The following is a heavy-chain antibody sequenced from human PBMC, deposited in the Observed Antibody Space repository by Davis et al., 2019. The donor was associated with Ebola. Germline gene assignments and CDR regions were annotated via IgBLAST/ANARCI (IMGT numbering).Heavy chain of an antibody. D-gene: IGHD3-3*01. CDR2: IHHSGNT. J-gene: IGHJ5*02. CDR3: ARVRPDYDFWSGYYTLGFDP. V-gene: IGHV4-30-4*01. CDR1: GGSISSGDYY. Sequence: MPSETLSLTCSVSGGSISSGDYYWGWIHQPPGKGLEYIGYIHHSGNTYYNPSLKSQVTISIDTSKNQISLKLTSVTAADTAVYYCARVRPDYDFWSGYYTLGFDPWGQGTLVTVSS.